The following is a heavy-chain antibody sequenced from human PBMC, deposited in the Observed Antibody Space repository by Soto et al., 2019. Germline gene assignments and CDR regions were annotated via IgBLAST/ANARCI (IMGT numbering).Heavy chain of an antibody. CDR3: ARQGDMAATPADAFDI. CDR2: IHPGDSDA. J-gene: IGHJ3*02. V-gene: IGHV5-51*01. D-gene: IGHD6-19*01. Sequence: PGESLKISCKGSGYSFTSYWIGWVRQMPGKGLEWMGIIHPGDSDARYSPSFAGQVTISVDKSITPAYLHWSSLEASDSAVYYCARQGDMAATPADAFDIWGQGTLVTVSS. CDR1: GYSFTSYW.